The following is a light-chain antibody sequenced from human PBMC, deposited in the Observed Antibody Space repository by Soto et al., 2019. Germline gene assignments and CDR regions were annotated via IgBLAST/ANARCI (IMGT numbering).Light chain of an antibody. V-gene: IGLV1-47*01. Sequence: QAVVTQPPSASGTPGQRVTIPCSGSSSNIGSNYVYWYQQLPGTAPKLLIYRNNQRPSGVPDRFSGSKSGTSASLAISGLRSEDEADYYCAAWDDSLSALVFGGGTKLTVL. CDR3: AAWDDSLSALV. CDR2: RNN. J-gene: IGLJ2*01. CDR1: SSNIGSNY.